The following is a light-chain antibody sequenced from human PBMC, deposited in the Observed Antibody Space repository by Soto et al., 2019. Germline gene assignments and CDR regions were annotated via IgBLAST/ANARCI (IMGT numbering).Light chain of an antibody. CDR3: AAWDDSLSPL. CDR1: SSNIGSNT. Sequence: QSVLTQPPSASGTPGQRVTISCSGSSSNIGSNTVNWYQQLPGTAPKLLIYSNNQRPSGVPDRFSGSKSGTSASLAISGLQSEDEADYYCAAWDDSLSPLFGGGTKLTVL. J-gene: IGLJ2*01. CDR2: SNN. V-gene: IGLV1-44*01.